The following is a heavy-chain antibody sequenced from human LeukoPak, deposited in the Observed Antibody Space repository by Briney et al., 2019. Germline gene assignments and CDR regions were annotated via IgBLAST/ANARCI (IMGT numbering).Heavy chain of an antibody. V-gene: IGHV1-8*03. D-gene: IGHD5-24*01. Sequence: ASVKVSCKASGYTFTSYDINWVRQATGQGLEWMGWMNPNSGNTGYAQKFQGRVTITRNTSISTAYMELSSLRSEDTAVYYCARGFSRDGYNYTGPTFDYWGQGTLVTVSS. CDR2: MNPNSGNT. J-gene: IGHJ4*02. CDR1: GYTFTSYD. CDR3: ARGFSRDGYNYTGPTFDY.